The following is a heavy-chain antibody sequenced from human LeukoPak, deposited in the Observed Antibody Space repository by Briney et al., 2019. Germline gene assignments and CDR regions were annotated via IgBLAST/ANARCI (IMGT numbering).Heavy chain of an antibody. CDR3: ARAGGYYYDSSGEKGANAFDI. V-gene: IGHV1-2*02. CDR2: INPNSGGT. D-gene: IGHD3-22*01. CDR1: GYTFTGYY. J-gene: IGHJ3*02. Sequence: ASEKVSRKASGYTFTGYYMHWVRQAPGQGLEGMGWINPNSGGTNYAQKFQGRVTMTRDASVSTAYMERSRLRSGDTAVYYCARAGGYYYDSSGEKGANAFDIWGQGTMVTVSS.